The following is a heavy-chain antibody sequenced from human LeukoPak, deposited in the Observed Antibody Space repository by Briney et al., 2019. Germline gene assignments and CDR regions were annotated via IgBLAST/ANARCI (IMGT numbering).Heavy chain of an antibody. Sequence: GGSLRLSCAASGFSFNSYWMSWVRQTPGKGLGWVANIKEDASEKYYVDSVKGRFTISRDNAKNSLYLQMNSLRAEDTAVYYCATGLMGGDFWGQGTLVTVSS. V-gene: IGHV3-7*01. CDR1: GFSFNSYW. D-gene: IGHD2-8*01. J-gene: IGHJ4*02. CDR2: IKEDASEK. CDR3: ATGLMGGDF.